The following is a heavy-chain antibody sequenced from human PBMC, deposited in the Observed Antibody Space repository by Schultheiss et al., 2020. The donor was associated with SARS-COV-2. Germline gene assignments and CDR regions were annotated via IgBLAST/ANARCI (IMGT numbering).Heavy chain of an antibody. CDR1: GFTFSSYA. V-gene: IGHV3-23*01. CDR3: AKDGRVTAAFYYYYGMDV. D-gene: IGHD2-21*02. J-gene: IGHJ6*02. Sequence: GGSLRLSCAASGFTFSSYAMSWVRQAPGKGLEWVSAISGSGGSTYYADSVKGRFTISRDNSKNTLYLQMNSLRAEDTAVYYCAKDGRVTAAFYYYYGMDVWGQGTTVTVSS. CDR2: ISGSGGST.